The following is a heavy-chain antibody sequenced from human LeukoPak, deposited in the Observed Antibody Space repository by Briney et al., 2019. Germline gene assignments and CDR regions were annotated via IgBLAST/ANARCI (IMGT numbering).Heavy chain of an antibody. Sequence: GESLKISCKGSGYSFANYWISWVRQMPGKGLEWMGRIDPSDSYTGYSPSFQGHVTISADKSISTAYLQWNSLKASDTAVYYCARPDCSGGNCYLLTYWGQGSLVTVSS. J-gene: IGHJ4*02. CDR1: GYSFANYW. CDR3: ARPDCSGGNCYLLTY. D-gene: IGHD2-15*01. CDR2: IDPSDSYT. V-gene: IGHV5-10-1*01.